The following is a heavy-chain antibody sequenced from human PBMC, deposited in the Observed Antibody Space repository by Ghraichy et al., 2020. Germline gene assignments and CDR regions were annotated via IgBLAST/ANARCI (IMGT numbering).Heavy chain of an antibody. Sequence: SETLSLTCTVSGGSVSSGSYYWSWIRQPPGKGLEWIGYIYYSGSTNYNPSLKSRVTISVDTSKNQFSLKLSSVTAADTAVYYCAGQYYYDSSGYYYIFDYWGQGTLVTVSS. D-gene: IGHD3-22*01. CDR1: GGSVSSGSYY. CDR2: IYYSGST. V-gene: IGHV4-61*01. J-gene: IGHJ4*02. CDR3: AGQYYYDSSGYYYIFDY.